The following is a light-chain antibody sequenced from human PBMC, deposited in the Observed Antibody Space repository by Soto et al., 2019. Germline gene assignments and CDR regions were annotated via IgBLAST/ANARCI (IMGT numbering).Light chain of an antibody. CDR3: KHYNSYSEA. CDR2: KAS. V-gene: IGKV1-5*03. Sequence: IQMTQSPSTLSASVGDRVTITCRASQTISNWLAWYQQKPGKAHKLLIYKASSLESGVQSRFSGSGSGTEFTLTIRSLQPDDFATYYCKHYNSYSEAFGQGTKVDIK. J-gene: IGKJ1*01. CDR1: QTISNW.